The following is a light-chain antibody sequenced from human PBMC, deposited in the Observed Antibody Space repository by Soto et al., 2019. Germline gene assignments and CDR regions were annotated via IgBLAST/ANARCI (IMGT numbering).Light chain of an antibody. CDR3: FSFTTDWTHV. CDR1: SSDIGAYNY. V-gene: IGLV2-14*01. J-gene: IGLJ1*01. CDR2: EVS. Sequence: QSARTQPGSVSGSPGQSITISCTGSSSDIGAYNYVSWFQQYPGKAPKLIISEVSNRPSGVSNRFSGSKSGTAASLTISGLQTEDEADYFCFSFTTDWTHVFGTGTKVT.